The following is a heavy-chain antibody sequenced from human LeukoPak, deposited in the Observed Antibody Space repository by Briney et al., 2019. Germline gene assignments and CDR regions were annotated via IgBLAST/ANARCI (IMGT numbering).Heavy chain of an antibody. V-gene: IGHV3-21*01. Sequence: PGGSLRLSCAASGFTFSTSAMNWVRQAPGKGLEWVSSISSSSSYIYYADSVKGRFTISRDNAKNSLYLQMNSLRAEDTAVYYCASPRGYDSRDFDYWGQGTLVTVSS. D-gene: IGHD5-12*01. J-gene: IGHJ4*02. CDR1: GFTFSTSA. CDR3: ASPRGYDSRDFDY. CDR2: ISSSSSYI.